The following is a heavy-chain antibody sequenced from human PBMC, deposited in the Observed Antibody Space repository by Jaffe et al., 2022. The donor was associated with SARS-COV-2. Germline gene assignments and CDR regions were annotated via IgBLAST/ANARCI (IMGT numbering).Heavy chain of an antibody. D-gene: IGHD4-17*01. V-gene: IGHV3-53*01. CDR3: AREARIYGDYGVYYFDY. J-gene: IGHJ4*02. Sequence: EVQLVESGGGLIQPGGSLRLSCAASGFTVSSNYMSWVRQAPGKGLEWVSVIYSGGSTYYADSVKGRFTISRDNSKNTLYLQMNSLRAEDTAVYYCAREARIYGDYGVYYFDYWGQGTLVTVSS. CDR2: IYSGGST. CDR1: GFTVSSNY.